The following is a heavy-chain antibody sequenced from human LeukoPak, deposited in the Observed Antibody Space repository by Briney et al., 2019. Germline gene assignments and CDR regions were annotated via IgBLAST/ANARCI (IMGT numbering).Heavy chain of an antibody. CDR2: INHSGST. D-gene: IGHD3-22*01. CDR1: GGSFSGYY. CDR3: AALSDSSGYSNHY. Sequence: SETLSLTCAVYGGSFSGYYWSWIRQPPGKGLEWIGEINHSGSTNYNPSLKSRVTISVDTSKNQFSLKLSSVTAADTAVYYCAALSDSSGYSNHYWGQGTLVTVSS. V-gene: IGHV4-34*01. J-gene: IGHJ4*02.